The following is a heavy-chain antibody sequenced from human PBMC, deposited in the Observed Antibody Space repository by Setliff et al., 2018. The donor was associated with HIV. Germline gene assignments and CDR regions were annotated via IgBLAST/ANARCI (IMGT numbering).Heavy chain of an antibody. D-gene: IGHD6-13*01. Sequence: SETLSLTCAVYGGSFSGYYWSWIRQPPGKGLEWIGYIYNSGYTNYKPPLKSRVTISVDTSKNQFSLKLSSVTAADRAVYYCARHRDPPGSSWIYYYSYMDVWGKGTTVTVSS. CDR2: IYNSGYT. V-gene: IGHV4-59*08. CDR3: ARHRDPPGSSWIYYYSYMDV. J-gene: IGHJ6*03. CDR1: GGSFSGYY.